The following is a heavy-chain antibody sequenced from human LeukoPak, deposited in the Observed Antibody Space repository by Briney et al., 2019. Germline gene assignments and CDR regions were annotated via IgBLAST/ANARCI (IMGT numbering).Heavy chain of an antibody. CDR1: GYTFTSYG. Sequence: SVKVSCKASGYTFTSYGISWVRQAPGQGLEWMGRIIPILGIANYAQKFQGRVTITADKSTSTAYMELSSLRSEDTAVYYCAREACGGDCYSHNWFDPWGQGTLVTVSS. CDR3: AREACGGDCYSHNWFDP. D-gene: IGHD2-21*02. CDR2: IIPILGIA. V-gene: IGHV1-69*04. J-gene: IGHJ5*02.